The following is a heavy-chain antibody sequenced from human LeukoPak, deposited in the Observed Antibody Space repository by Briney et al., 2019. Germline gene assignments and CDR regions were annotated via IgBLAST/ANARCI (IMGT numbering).Heavy chain of an antibody. J-gene: IGHJ3*02. CDR1: GFTFRTYW. D-gene: IGHD3-9*01. CDR3: AKANVLRYFDWFPDAFDI. Sequence: GGFLRLSCAASGFTFRTYWMTWVRQAPGKGLEWVTSINQDGSEKYYVGSVRGRFTISRDNSKNTLYLQMNSLRAEDTAVYYCAKANVLRYFDWFPDAFDIWGQGTMVTVSS. V-gene: IGHV3-7*01. CDR2: INQDGSEK.